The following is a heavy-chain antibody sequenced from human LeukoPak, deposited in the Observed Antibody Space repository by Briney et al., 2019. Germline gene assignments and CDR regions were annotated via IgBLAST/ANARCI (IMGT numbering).Heavy chain of an antibody. D-gene: IGHD1-1*01. CDR2: ISTDGSTT. CDR3: ARGGLEPVDY. V-gene: IGHV3-74*01. J-gene: IGHJ4*02. CDR1: GFTFSTYW. Sequence: GGSLRLSCAASGFTFSTYWMHWVRQAPGKGLVWVSRISTDGSTTSYADSVKGRFTISRDNAKNTLYLQMNSLRADDTAVYYCARGGLEPVDYWGQGTLVTVSS.